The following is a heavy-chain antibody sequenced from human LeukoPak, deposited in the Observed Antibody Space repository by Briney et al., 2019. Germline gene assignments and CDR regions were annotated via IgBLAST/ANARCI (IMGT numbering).Heavy chain of an antibody. D-gene: IGHD3-10*01. CDR2: IRYDESNK. CDR3: AKDTYYYGSGSYYVRWFDP. J-gene: IGHJ5*02. V-gene: IGHV3-30*02. CDR1: GFTFSSYG. Sequence: PGGSLRLSCAASGFTFSSYGMHWVRQAPGKGLEWVAFIRYDESNKYYADSVKGRFTISRDNSKNTLYLQMNSLRAEDTAVYYCAKDTYYYGSGSYYVRWFDPWGQGTLVTVSS.